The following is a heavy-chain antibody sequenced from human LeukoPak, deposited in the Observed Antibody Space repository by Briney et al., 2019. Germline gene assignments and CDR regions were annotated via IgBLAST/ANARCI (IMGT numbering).Heavy chain of an antibody. CDR3: AKGKYSSSWYYFDY. CDR1: GFTVSTNY. D-gene: IGHD6-13*01. Sequence: PGGSLRLSCAASGFTVSTNYMSWVRQAPGKGLEWVSLIYSGGNTNYADSVKGRFTISRDNSKNTLYLQMNSLSAEDTAVYYCAKGKYSSSWYYFDYWGQGTLVTVSS. CDR2: IYSGGNT. V-gene: IGHV3-53*01. J-gene: IGHJ4*02.